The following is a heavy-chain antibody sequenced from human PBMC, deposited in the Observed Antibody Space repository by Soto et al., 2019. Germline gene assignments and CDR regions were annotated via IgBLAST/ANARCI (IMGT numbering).Heavy chain of an antibody. V-gene: IGHV4-31*03. Sequence: QVQLQESGPGLVKPSQTLSLTCTVSGGSNIRDGYYWSWISQHPGKGLEWIAYISYSGRSYSNPSLKSRVTISADTSKNQFSLRLTSVTAADTAVYFCARATPAGSADFWGQGALVTVSS. J-gene: IGHJ4*02. CDR1: GGSNIRDGYY. D-gene: IGHD2-2*01. CDR2: ISYSGRS. CDR3: ARATPAGSADF.